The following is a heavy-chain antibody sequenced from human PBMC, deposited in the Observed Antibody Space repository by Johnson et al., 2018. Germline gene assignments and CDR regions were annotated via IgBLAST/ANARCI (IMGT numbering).Heavy chain of an antibody. CDR2: IYYSGNT. V-gene: IGHV4-31*03. CDR3: ARDHAGSSVVGTGAFDI. CDR1: GGSISSPNHY. J-gene: IGHJ3*02. D-gene: IGHD2-21*01. Sequence: HVQLQESGPGLVKPSQTLSLTCTVSGGSISSPNHYWSWIRQHPGKGLEWIGYIYYSGNTYYNPSLKSRITISVDTSKNHFSLKLSSVTAADTAVYYCARDHAGSSVVGTGAFDIWGQGTTVTVS.